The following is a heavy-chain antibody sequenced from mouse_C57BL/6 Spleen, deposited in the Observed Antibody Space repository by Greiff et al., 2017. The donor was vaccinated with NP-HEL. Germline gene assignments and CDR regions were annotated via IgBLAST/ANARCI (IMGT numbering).Heavy chain of an antibody. V-gene: IGHV1-81*01. CDR2: IYPRSGNT. CDR1: GYTFTSYG. J-gene: IGHJ2*01. CDR3: ARDPVRYPDY. D-gene: IGHD1-1*01. Sequence: VQLQQSGAELARPGASVKLSCKASGYTFTSYGISWVKQRTGQGLECIGEIYPRSGNTYYNEKFKGKATLTADKSSSTAYMELRSLTSEDSAVYFCARDPVRYPDYWGQGTTLTVSS.